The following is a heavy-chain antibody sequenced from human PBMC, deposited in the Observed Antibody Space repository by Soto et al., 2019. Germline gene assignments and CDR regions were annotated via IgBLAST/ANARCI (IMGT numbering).Heavy chain of an antibody. CDR3: AKGSTAMTYFDY. CDR2: ISYDGSNK. D-gene: IGHD5-18*01. J-gene: IGHJ4*02. CDR1: GFIFSSYG. Sequence: QVQLVESGGGVVQPGRSLRLSCAASGFIFSSYGMHWVRQAPGKGLEWVAVISYDGSNKYYADTVKGRFTICRDNSKNSLSLQMNSLRAEDTAVYYCAKGSTAMTYFDYWGKGTLVTVSS. V-gene: IGHV3-30*18.